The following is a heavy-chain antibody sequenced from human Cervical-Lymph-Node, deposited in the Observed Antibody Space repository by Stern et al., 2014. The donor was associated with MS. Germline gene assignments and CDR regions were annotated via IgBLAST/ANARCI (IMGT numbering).Heavy chain of an antibody. V-gene: IGHV1-69*06. J-gene: IGHJ4*02. CDR2: IVPMSGTT. CDR3: AGPRYNY. D-gene: IGHD5-18*01. CDR1: GGTFISYA. Sequence: VQLLESGAEVKKPGSSVKVSCKASGGTFISYAITWVRQAPGQGLEWMGDIVPMSGTTNYAQIFQDRVRITANKSTNTAYMELSNLTSEDTAIYFCAGPRYNYWGQGTLVLVSS.